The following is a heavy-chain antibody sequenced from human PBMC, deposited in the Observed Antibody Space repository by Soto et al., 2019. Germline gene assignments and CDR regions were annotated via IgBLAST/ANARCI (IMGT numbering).Heavy chain of an antibody. D-gene: IGHD3-16*02. CDR1: GYTFTGYY. J-gene: IGHJ6*02. CDR3: ARAEYDYVWGSYRYSYYYYGMDV. CDR2: INPNSGGT. Sequence: ASVKVSCKASGYTFTGYYMHWVRQAPGQGREWMGWINPNSGGTNYAQKFQGWVTMTRDTSISTAYMELSRLRSDDTAVYYCARAEYDYVWGSYRYSYYYYGMDVWGQGTTVTVSS. V-gene: IGHV1-2*04.